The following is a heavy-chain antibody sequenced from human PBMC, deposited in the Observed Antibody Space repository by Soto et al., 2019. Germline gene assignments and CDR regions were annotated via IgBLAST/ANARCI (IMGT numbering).Heavy chain of an antibody. D-gene: IGHD3-10*01. CDR1: GFTFSSYA. Sequence: GGSLRLSCAASGFTFSSYAMSWVRQPPGKGLEWVSAISGSGGSTYYADSVKGRFTISRHNSKNTLYLQMNSLRAEDTAVYCCAKGRGWDDYGSGGYYGMDVWGQGTTVTVSS. V-gene: IGHV3-23*01. CDR3: AKGRGWDDYGSGGYYGMDV. J-gene: IGHJ6*02. CDR2: ISGSGGST.